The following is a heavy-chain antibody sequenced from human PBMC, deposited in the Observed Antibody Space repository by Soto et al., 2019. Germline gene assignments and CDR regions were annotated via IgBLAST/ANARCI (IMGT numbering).Heavy chain of an antibody. D-gene: IGHD3-16*01. CDR1: GASIRRGRYY. J-gene: IGHJ5*01. Sequence: QVQLQESGPRLVKPSQTLSRTCSVSGASIRRGRYYWSGIRQSPGRGLEWIGYIYYTGTTHYNPAVQSRVTILLDNYKDQFSMTWTSVTAADTDIYYCATVLQDYGTNWVDSWGQGTQVTVSS. CDR2: IYYTGTT. V-gene: IGHV4-30-4*01. CDR3: ATVLQDYGTNWVDS.